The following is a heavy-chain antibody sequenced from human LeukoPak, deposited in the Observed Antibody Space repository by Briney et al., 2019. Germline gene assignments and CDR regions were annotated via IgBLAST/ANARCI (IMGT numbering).Heavy chain of an antibody. J-gene: IGHJ2*01. Sequence: SETLSLTCAVYGGSFSGYYWSWIRQPPGKGLEWIGEINHSGSTNYKPSLKSRITISVDTSKNQFSLKLSSVSAADTAVYYCAREDYDDSGAWYFDLWGRGTLVTVSS. CDR3: AREDYDDSGAWYFDL. CDR2: INHSGST. CDR1: GGSFSGYY. D-gene: IGHD3-3*01. V-gene: IGHV4-34*01.